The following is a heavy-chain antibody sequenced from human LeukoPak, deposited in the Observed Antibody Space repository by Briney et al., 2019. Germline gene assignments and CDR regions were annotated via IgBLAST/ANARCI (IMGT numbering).Heavy chain of an antibody. D-gene: IGHD3-22*01. CDR3: ARYFYDSSGSSSDAFDI. CDR2: INPNSGGT. Sequence: ASVKVSCKASAYTFTDHYIHWVRQAPGQGLEWMGWINPNSGGTNYAQRFQGRVTMTRDTSMSTAYMELSRLRSDDSAVYYCARYFYDSSGSSSDAFDIWGQGTMVTVSS. V-gene: IGHV1-2*02. J-gene: IGHJ3*02. CDR1: AYTFTDHY.